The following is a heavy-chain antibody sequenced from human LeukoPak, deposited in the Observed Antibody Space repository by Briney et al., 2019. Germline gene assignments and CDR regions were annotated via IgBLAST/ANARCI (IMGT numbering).Heavy chain of an antibody. D-gene: IGHD3-22*01. J-gene: IGHJ3*02. Sequence: SETLSLTCTVSGGSISSYYWSWIRQPAGKGLEWIVRIYTSGSTNYNPSLKGRVTMSVDTSKNQFSLKLSSVTAADTAVYYCASSYYDSSGYYIHDAFDIWGRGTMVTVSS. V-gene: IGHV4-4*07. CDR1: GGSISSYY. CDR2: IYTSGST. CDR3: ASSYYDSSGYYIHDAFDI.